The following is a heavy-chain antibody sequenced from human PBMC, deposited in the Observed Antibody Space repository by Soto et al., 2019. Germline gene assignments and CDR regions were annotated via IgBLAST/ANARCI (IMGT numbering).Heavy chain of an antibody. CDR3: ARVEYYYGSGSSMDV. D-gene: IGHD3-10*01. Sequence: GGSLRLSCAASGLTFSSYSMNWVRQAPGKGLEWVSSISSSSSYIYYADSVKGRFTISRDNAKNSLYLQMNSLRAEDTAVYYCARVEYYYGSGSSMDVWGQGTTVTVSS. V-gene: IGHV3-21*01. CDR1: GLTFSSYS. CDR2: ISSSSSYI. J-gene: IGHJ6*02.